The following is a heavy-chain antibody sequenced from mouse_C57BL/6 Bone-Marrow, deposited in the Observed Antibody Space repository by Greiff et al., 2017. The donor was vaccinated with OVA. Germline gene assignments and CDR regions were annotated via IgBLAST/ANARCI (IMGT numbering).Heavy chain of an antibody. Sequence: EVKLVESGGGLVKPGGSLKLSCAASGFTFSSYAMSWVRQTPEKRLEWVATISDGGSYTYYPDNVKGRFTISRDNAKNNLYLQMSHLKSEDTAMYYCARDGYWGQGTLVTVSA. CDR2: ISDGGSYT. V-gene: IGHV5-4*01. CDR1: GFTFSSYA. J-gene: IGHJ3*02. CDR3: ARDGY.